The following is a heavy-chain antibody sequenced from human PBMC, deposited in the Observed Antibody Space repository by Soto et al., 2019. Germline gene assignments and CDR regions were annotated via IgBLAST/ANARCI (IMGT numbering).Heavy chain of an antibody. V-gene: IGHV4-31*03. CDR1: GGSMRSGSYY. Sequence: PSETLSLTCTVSGGSMRSGSYYWSWIRQHPGKGLEWIGYIYYSGSAYYNPSLQSRVTISVDTSMNQFSLMLNSVTAADTAVYYCARIGPSPRGQRSLSYYFDSWGQGTLVTVSS. D-gene: IGHD3-16*02. J-gene: IGHJ4*02. CDR3: ARIGPSPRGQRSLSYYFDS. CDR2: IYYSGSA.